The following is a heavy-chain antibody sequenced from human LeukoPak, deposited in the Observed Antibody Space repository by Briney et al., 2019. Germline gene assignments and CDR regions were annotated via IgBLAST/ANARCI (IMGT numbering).Heavy chain of an antibody. D-gene: IGHD3-3*01. V-gene: IGHV1-2*02. CDR2: INPNSGGT. CDR1: GYTFTGYY. CDR3: ARGLRFLEWLLYSDAFDI. Sequence: ASVKVSCKASGYTFTGYYMHWVRQAPGQGLEWMGWINPNSGGTNYVQKFQGRVTMTRDTSISTAYMELSRLRSDDTAVYYCARGLRFLEWLLYSDAFDIWGQGTMVTVSS. J-gene: IGHJ3*02.